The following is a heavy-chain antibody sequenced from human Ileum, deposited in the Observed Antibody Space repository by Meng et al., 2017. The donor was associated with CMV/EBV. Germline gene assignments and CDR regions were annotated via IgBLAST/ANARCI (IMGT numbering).Heavy chain of an antibody. Sequence: GESLKISCAASGFIFSTYAMHWVRQAPGKGLEWVAVISYDGSHKYYADSVKGRFTISKDNSNNTLYLQMNSLRADDTAVYYCAREAFSGGYDDGFDPWGQGTLVIVSS. D-gene: IGHD5-12*01. CDR3: AREAFSGGYDDGFDP. J-gene: IGHJ5*02. V-gene: IGHV3-30*01. CDR1: GFIFSTYA. CDR2: ISYDGSHK.